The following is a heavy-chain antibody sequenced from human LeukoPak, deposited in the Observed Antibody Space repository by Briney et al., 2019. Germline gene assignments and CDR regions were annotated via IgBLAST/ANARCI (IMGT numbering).Heavy chain of an antibody. Sequence: SETLSLTCTVSGGSISSYYWSWVRQPPGKGLEWIGCIYYSGSTYYNPSLKSRVTISVDTSKNQFSLKLSSVTAADTAVYYCATFGVLRYFDWNQTRDYWGQGTLVTVSS. CDR3: ATFGVLRYFDWNQTRDY. CDR1: GGSISSYY. D-gene: IGHD3-9*01. V-gene: IGHV4-59*04. J-gene: IGHJ4*02. CDR2: IYYSGST.